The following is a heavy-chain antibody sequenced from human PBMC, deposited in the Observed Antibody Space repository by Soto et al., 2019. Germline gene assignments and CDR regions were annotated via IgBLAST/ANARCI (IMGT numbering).Heavy chain of an antibody. CDR1: GYTFTNFG. CDR2: ISAYNGNT. CDR3: ARGRTPIDY. J-gene: IGHJ4*02. V-gene: IGHV1-18*01. D-gene: IGHD2-15*01. Sequence: QVQLVQSGAEVKKPGASVKVSCKASGYTFTNFGISWVRQAPGQGLEWMGWISAYNGNTNYAQNLQGRVTMTTVTSTSTAHMELRSQRSNDTAVYYGARGRTPIDYWGQGTLINVSS.